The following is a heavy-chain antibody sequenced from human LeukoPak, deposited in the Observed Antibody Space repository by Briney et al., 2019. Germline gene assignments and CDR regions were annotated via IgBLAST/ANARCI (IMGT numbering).Heavy chain of an antibody. Sequence: SETLSLTCAVYGGSFSGYYWSWIRQPPGKGLEWIGEIYHSGSTSYNPSLKSRVTISVDKSKNQFSLNLSSVTAADTAVYYCATDPGFDYGDYGWFDYWGQGTLVTVSS. V-gene: IGHV4-34*01. CDR1: GGSFSGYY. CDR2: IYHSGST. J-gene: IGHJ4*02. D-gene: IGHD4-17*01. CDR3: ATDPGFDYGDYGWFDY.